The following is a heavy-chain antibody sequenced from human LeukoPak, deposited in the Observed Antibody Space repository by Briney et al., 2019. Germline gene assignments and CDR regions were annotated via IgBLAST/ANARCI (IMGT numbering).Heavy chain of an antibody. J-gene: IGHJ5*02. CDR3: AKDSSGWYHWFDP. CDR2: ISGSGGST. CDR1: GFTFSSYA. Sequence: GGSLRLSCAASGFTFSSYATSWVRQAPGKGLEWVSGISGSGGSTNYADSVKGRFTISRDNSKNTLYLQMNSLRAEDTALYYCAKDSSGWYHWFDPWGQGTLVTVSS. D-gene: IGHD6-19*01. V-gene: IGHV3-23*01.